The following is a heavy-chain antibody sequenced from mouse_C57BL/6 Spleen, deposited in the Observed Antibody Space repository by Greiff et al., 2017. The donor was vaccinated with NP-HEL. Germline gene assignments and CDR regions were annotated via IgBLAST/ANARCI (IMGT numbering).Heavy chain of an antibody. J-gene: IGHJ4*01. CDR2: INYDGSST. V-gene: IGHV5-16*01. CDR3: ARERHAMDY. Sequence: EVKLMESEGGLVQPGSSMKLSCTASGFTFSDYYMAWVRQVPEKGLEWVANINYDGSSTYYLDSLKSRFIISRDNAKNILYLQMSSLKSEDTATYYCARERHAMDYWGQGTSVTVSS. CDR1: GFTFSDYY.